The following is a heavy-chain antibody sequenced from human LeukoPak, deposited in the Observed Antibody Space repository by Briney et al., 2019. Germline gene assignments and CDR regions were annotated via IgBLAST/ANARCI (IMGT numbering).Heavy chain of an antibody. CDR3: ARQGNLWFWELSVSFDY. J-gene: IGHJ4*02. Sequence: SETLSLTCTVSGGSISSSNYYWGWLRQPPGKGLKGIGNIYYSASNYYNPSLKSRVTISVGTSKDQFSLKLSSVTAADTAVYYCARQGNLWFWELSVSFDYWGQGTLVTVSS. CDR1: GGSISSSNYY. CDR2: IYYSASN. D-gene: IGHD3-10*01. V-gene: IGHV4-39*01.